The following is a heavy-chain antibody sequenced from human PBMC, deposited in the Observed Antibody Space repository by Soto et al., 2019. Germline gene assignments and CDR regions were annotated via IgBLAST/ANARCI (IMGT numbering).Heavy chain of an antibody. V-gene: IGHV1-69*12. J-gene: IGHJ6*02. CDR3: ARDDVDTAMPYGMDV. Sequence: QVQLVQSGAEVKKPGSSVKVSCKASGGTFSSYAISWVRQAPGQGLEWMGGIIPIFGTANYAQKFQGRVTITADESTSTAYMELSSLRSEDTVAYYCARDDVDTAMPYGMDVWDQWTTVTVSS. CDR2: IIPIFGTA. D-gene: IGHD5-18*01. CDR1: GGTFSSYA.